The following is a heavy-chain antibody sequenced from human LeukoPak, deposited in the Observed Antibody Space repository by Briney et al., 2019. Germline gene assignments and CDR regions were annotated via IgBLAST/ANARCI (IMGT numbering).Heavy chain of an antibody. V-gene: IGHV1-18*01. J-gene: IGHJ6*02. CDR1: GYTFTSYG. D-gene: IGHD6-13*01. CDR2: ISAYNGNT. CDR3: ARDPAYSSSWYVRYYYYGMDV. Sequence: ASVKVSFKASGYTFTSYGISWVRQAPGQGLGWMGWISAYNGNTNYAQKLQGRVTMTTDTSTSTAYMELRSLRSDDTAVYYCARDPAYSSSWYVRYYYYGMDVWGQGTTVTVSS.